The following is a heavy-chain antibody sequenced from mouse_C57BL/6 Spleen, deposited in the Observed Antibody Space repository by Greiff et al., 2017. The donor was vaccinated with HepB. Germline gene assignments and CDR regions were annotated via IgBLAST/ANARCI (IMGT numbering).Heavy chain of an antibody. V-gene: IGHV14-4*01. Sequence: EVQLQQSGAELVRPGASVKLSCTASGFNIKDDYMHWVKQRPEQGLEWIGWIDPENGDTEYASKFQGKATITADTSSNTAYLQLSSLTSEDTAVYYGTTIYYGYAWFAYWGQGTLVTVSA. CDR2: IDPENGDT. D-gene: IGHD2-2*01. CDR3: TTIYYGYAWFAY. J-gene: IGHJ3*01. CDR1: GFNIKDDY.